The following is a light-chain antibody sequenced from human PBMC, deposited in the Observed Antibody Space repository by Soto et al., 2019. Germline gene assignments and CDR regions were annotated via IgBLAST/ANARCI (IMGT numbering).Light chain of an antibody. CDR1: QSVSSY. V-gene: IGKV3-11*01. CDR2: DGS. J-gene: IGKJ5*01. CDR3: QKRSTRSPLT. Sequence: EVVLTQAATTLSSSPGERATRSCRASQSVSSYLAWYQQKPGQDPRLLIYDGSTRATGSAARLSGSGSGTAITLPISSMVQADFAGYYCQKRSTRSPLTFGQGTRVEIK.